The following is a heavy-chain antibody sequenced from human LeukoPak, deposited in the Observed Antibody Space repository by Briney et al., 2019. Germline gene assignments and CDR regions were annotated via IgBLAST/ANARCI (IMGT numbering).Heavy chain of an antibody. Sequence: GEPRKSSGKAPGSTSTSYWITWVGQIPGKGLEWRGIVFPTDADTTNNTPFQGQVPISADKPITTACLQWTSLKASDTAMYYCARRRGLDFDYWGQGGLVTVCS. CDR1: GSTSTSYW. J-gene: IGHJ4*02. V-gene: IGHV5-51*01. CDR2: VFPTDADT. CDR3: ARRRGLDFDY. D-gene: IGHD5-12*01.